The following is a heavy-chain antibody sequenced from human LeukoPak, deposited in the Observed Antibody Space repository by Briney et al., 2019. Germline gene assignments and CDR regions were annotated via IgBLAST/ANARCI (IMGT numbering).Heavy chain of an antibody. J-gene: IGHJ6*04. CDR1: GFTFSSYA. CDR3: ARDLDDILTGAYYYYYGMDV. Sequence: PGGSLRLSCAASGFTFSSYAMHWVRRAPGKGLEWVAVISYDGSNKYYADSVKGRFTISRDNSKNTLYLQMNSLRAEDTAVYYCARDLDDILTGAYYYYYGMDVWGKGTTVTVSS. D-gene: IGHD3-9*01. CDR2: ISYDGSNK. V-gene: IGHV3-30*04.